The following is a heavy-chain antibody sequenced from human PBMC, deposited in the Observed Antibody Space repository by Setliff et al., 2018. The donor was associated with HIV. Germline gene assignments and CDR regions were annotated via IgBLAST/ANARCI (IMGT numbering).Heavy chain of an antibody. V-gene: IGHV4-39*01. CDR2: IYYSGST. J-gene: IGHJ3*02. Sequence: PSETLSLTCTVSGGSISSSSYSWGWVRQPPGKALEWIGHIYYSGSTYYNPSLKSRVTISVDTSKNQFSLKLSSVTAADTAVYYCAKLTPGVAFDIWGQGTMVTVSS. CDR1: GGSISSSSYS. CDR3: AKLTPGVAFDI. D-gene: IGHD3-10*01.